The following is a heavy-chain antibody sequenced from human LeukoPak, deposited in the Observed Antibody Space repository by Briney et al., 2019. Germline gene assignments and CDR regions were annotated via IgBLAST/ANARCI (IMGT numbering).Heavy chain of an antibody. V-gene: IGHV3-23*01. Sequence: GGSLRLSCAASGFTFSTYAMSWVRQAPGKGLDWVSAISGIVGYTYHADSVKGRFTISRDNSKNKLYLQMNSLRAEDPAVYYCARMPGTALEIDYWGQGTMVTVSS. J-gene: IGHJ4*02. D-gene: IGHD6-13*01. CDR1: GFTFSTYA. CDR2: ISGIVGYT. CDR3: ARMPGTALEIDY.